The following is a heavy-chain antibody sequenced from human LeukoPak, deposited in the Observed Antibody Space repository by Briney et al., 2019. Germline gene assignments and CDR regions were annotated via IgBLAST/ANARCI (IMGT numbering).Heavy chain of an antibody. V-gene: IGHV3-21*01. J-gene: IGHJ4*02. D-gene: IGHD3-22*01. CDR2: ISSSSSYI. Sequence: GGSLRLSCAASGFTFSSYSMNWVRQAPGKGLEWVSSISSSSSYIYYADSVKGRFTISRDNAKNSLYLQMNSLRAEDTAVYYCASGYYDSSGSYYFDYWGQGTLVTVSS. CDR3: ASGYYDSSGSYYFDY. CDR1: GFTFSSYS.